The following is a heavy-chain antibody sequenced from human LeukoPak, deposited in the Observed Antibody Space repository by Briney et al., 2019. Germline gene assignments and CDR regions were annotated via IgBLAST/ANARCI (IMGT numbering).Heavy chain of an antibody. CDR1: GFTFSSYS. CDR3: ARDPYYYGSRVGEYPL. Sequence: PGGSLRLSCAASGFTFSSYSMNWVRQAPGKALEWVSSISSSSSYIYYADSVKGRFTISRDNAKNSLYLQMNSLRAEDTAVYYCARDPYYYGSRVGEYPLWGQGTLVTVSS. D-gene: IGHD3-10*01. V-gene: IGHV3-21*01. CDR2: ISSSSSYI. J-gene: IGHJ4*02.